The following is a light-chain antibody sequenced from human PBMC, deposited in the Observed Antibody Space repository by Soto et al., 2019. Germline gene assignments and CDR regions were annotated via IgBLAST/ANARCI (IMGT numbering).Light chain of an antibody. CDR2: AAS. CDR3: QQSYSTPIT. V-gene: IGKV1-39*01. CDR1: QSISFY. Sequence: DIQMTQCPSSLSASVGDRVTITCRASQSISFYLNWYQQKPGNAPKVLIYAASNLQTGVPSRFSGSGSGTDFTLTINSLQPEDFATYSCQQSYSTPITFGQGTRLAI. J-gene: IGKJ5*01.